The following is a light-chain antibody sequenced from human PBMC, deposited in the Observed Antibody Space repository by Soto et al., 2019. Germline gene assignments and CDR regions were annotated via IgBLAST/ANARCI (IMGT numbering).Light chain of an antibody. CDR1: NSDVGGYNY. Sequence: QSVLTQPASVFWSPGQSITISFTGTNSDVGGYNYVSWYQQHPGKAPKLMIYDVSNRPSGVSNRFSGSKSGNTASLTISGLQAEDEADYYCSSYTSSSTPYVFGTGTKVTVL. V-gene: IGLV2-14*01. CDR3: SSYTSSSTPYV. J-gene: IGLJ1*01. CDR2: DVS.